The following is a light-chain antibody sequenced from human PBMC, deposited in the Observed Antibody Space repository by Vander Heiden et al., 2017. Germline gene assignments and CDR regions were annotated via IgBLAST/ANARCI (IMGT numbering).Light chain of an antibody. CDR3: MQALQTPRT. CDR2: LGS. V-gene: IGKV2-28*01. CDR1: QSLLHSNGYNY. Sequence: DKVMTLPMLSVPVTPGEPASISCRSSQSLLHSNGYNYLDWYLQKPGQSPQLLIYLGSNRASGVPDRFSGSGSGTDFTLKISRVEAEDVGVYYCMQALQTPRTFGQGTKVEIK. J-gene: IGKJ1*01.